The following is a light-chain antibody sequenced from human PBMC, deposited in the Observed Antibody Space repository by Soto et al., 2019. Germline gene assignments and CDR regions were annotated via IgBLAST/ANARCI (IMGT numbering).Light chain of an antibody. Sequence: EIVLTQSPGTLSLSPGERATLSCRASQSFSSSYLAWYQQKPGQAPRLLIYGASSRATGIPDRFSGSGSGTDFTLTISRLEPEDFAVDYCQQYGTSITVGQGTRLEI. CDR3: QQYGTSIT. CDR2: GAS. CDR1: QSFSSSY. J-gene: IGKJ5*01. V-gene: IGKV3-20*01.